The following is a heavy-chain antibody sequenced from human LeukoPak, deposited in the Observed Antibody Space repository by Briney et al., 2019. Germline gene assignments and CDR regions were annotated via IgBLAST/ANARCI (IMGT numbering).Heavy chain of an antibody. D-gene: IGHD4-23*01. Sequence: ASVKVSCKASGYTFTSYAMHWVRQAPGQRLEWMGWINAGNGNTKYSQKFQGRATMTRDTSTSTVYMELSSLRSEDTAVYYCAREYGGNSIGDFDYWGQGTLVTVSS. CDR3: AREYGGNSIGDFDY. V-gene: IGHV1-3*01. CDR1: GYTFTSYA. CDR2: INAGNGNT. J-gene: IGHJ4*02.